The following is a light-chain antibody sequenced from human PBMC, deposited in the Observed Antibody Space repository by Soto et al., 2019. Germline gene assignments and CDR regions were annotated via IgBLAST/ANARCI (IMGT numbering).Light chain of an antibody. CDR2: AAS. Sequence: DVQLTQSPSSLSVFVGDSVTVTCRASQNIITYLHWYHQKPGEAPTLLINAASTLQSGVPSRFSGSGSGTDFTLTINSLQPEDVGTYYCQQSYSNPTFGAGTTVEIK. J-gene: IGKJ4*02. CDR1: QNIITY. CDR3: QQSYSNPT. V-gene: IGKV1-39*01.